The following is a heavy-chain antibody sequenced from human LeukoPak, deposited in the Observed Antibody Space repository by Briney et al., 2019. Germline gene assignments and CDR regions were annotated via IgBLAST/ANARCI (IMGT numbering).Heavy chain of an antibody. Sequence: SETLSLTCAVYGGSFSGYYWSWIRQPPGKGLEWIGEINHSGSTNYNPSLKSRVTISVDTSKNQFSLKLSSVTAAGTAVYYCARGWGTYYYDSSGYYHDYWGQGTLVTVSS. D-gene: IGHD3-22*01. V-gene: IGHV4-34*01. J-gene: IGHJ4*02. CDR3: ARGWGTYYYDSSGYYHDY. CDR1: GGSFSGYY. CDR2: INHSGST.